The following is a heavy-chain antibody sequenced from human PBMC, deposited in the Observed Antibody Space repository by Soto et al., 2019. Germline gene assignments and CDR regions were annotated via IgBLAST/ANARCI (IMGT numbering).Heavy chain of an antibody. CDR1: GGSISSGDYY. CDR2: IYYSGST. CDR3: ARGALGCSGGSCYYYYGMDV. D-gene: IGHD2-15*01. Sequence: PSETLSLTCTVSGGSISSGDYYWSWIRQPPGKGLEWIGYIYYSGSTYYNPSLKSRVTISVDTSKNQFSLKLSSVTAADMAVYYCARGALGCSGGSCYYYYGMDVWGQGTTVTVSS. J-gene: IGHJ6*02. V-gene: IGHV4-30-4*01.